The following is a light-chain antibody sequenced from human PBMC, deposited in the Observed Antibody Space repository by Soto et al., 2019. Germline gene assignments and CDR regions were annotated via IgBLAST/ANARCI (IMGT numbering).Light chain of an antibody. J-gene: IGKJ5*01. Sequence: DVQMTQSPSTLSASVGDRVTLTCRASHIISDYLAWYQQKLGKAPRLLMYKTSVLENGVPPRFSGGGSGKEFTLTISSLQPDDFATYYCQHYYSFPITFGQGTRLEI. CDR1: HIISDY. V-gene: IGKV1-5*03. CDR2: KTS. CDR3: QHYYSFPIT.